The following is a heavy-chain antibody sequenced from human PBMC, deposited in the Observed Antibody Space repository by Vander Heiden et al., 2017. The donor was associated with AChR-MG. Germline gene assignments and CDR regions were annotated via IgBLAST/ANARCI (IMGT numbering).Heavy chain of an antibody. D-gene: IGHD6-6*01. CDR1: GFTFSSHA. Sequence: EVQLLESGGGLVQPGGSLRLSCAASGFTFSSHAMSWVRQAPGKGLEWVSAISGSGGSTYYADSVKGRFTISRDNSKNTLYLQMNSLRAEDTAVYYCAKGREYSSSLDYWGQGTLVTVSS. V-gene: IGHV3-23*01. CDR3: AKGREYSSSLDY. J-gene: IGHJ4*02. CDR2: ISGSGGST.